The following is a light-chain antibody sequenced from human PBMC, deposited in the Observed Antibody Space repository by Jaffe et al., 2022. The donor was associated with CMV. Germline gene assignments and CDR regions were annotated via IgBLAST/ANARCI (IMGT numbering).Light chain of an antibody. CDR2: GAS. CDR3: QQYNNWPLT. Sequence: EIVMTQSPATLSVAPGERVTLSCRASQSVSSNLAWYHQKPGQTPRLLIYGASTRATGVPARFSGSGSGTEFTLTISSLQSEDFAVYYCQQYNNWPLTFGQGTKVEF. V-gene: IGKV3-15*01. J-gene: IGKJ1*01. CDR1: QSVSSN.